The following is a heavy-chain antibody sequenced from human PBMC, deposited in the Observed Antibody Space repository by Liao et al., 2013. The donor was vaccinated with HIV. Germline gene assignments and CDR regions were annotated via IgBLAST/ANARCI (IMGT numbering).Heavy chain of an antibody. CDR2: IYYSGST. J-gene: IGHJ4*02. CDR1: GGSISFYY. V-gene: IGHV4-59*01. Sequence: QVQLQESGPGLVKPSETLSLTCTVSGGSISFYYWSWIRQPPGKGLEWIGYIYYSGSTNYNPSLKSRVTISVDTSKNQFSLKLSSVTAADTAVYYCARLTGEGGGYWGQGTLVTVSS. CDR3: ARLTGEGGGY. D-gene: IGHD7-27*01.